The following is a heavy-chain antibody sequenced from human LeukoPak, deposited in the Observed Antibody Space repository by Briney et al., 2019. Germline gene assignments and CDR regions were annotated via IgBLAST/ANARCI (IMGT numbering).Heavy chain of an antibody. CDR2: IIPIFGTA. Sequence: SVKVSCKASGGTFSSYAISWVRQAPGQGLEWMGGIIPIFGTANYAQKFQGRVTITTDESTSTAYMELSSLRSEDTAVYYCARDTYYYGSGSYENWFDPWGQGTLVTVSS. V-gene: IGHV1-69*05. CDR1: GGTFSSYA. CDR3: ARDTYYYGSGSYENWFDP. J-gene: IGHJ5*02. D-gene: IGHD3-10*01.